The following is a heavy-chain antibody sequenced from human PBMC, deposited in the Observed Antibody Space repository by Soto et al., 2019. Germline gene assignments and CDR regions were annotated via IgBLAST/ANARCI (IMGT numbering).Heavy chain of an antibody. Sequence: SVKVSCKASGGTFSSYAISWVRQAPGQGLEWMGGIIPIFGTANYGQKFQGRVTITAYESTSTAYMELSSLRSEDTAVYYCARDTGVVAASGSLPSGMDVWGQGTTVTVSS. V-gene: IGHV1-69*13. D-gene: IGHD2-15*01. CDR1: GGTFSSYA. J-gene: IGHJ6*02. CDR2: IIPIFGTA. CDR3: ARDTGVVAASGSLPSGMDV.